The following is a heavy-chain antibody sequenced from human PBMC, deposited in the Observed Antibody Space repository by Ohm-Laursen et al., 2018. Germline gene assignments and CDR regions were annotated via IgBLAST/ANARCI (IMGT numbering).Heavy chain of an antibody. D-gene: IGHD2-2*01. CDR3: ARQEGYCSSTSCYEVWFDP. J-gene: IGHJ5*02. CDR1: GGAISNYY. Sequence: PGTLSLTWTVSGGAISNYYWSWIRQPPGKGLEWIGHINYSGNTNYNPSLKSRVTISVDTSKNQFSLKLSSVTAADTAVYYCARQEGYCSSTSCYEVWFDPWGQGTLVTVSS. V-gene: IGHV4-59*08. CDR2: INYSGNT.